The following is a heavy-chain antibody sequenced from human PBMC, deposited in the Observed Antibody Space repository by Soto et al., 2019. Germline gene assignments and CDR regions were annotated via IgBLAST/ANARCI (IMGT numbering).Heavy chain of an antibody. CDR1: GFTFSNYG. CDR2: ISGGGGST. V-gene: IGHV3-23*01. Sequence: GGSLRLSCAASGFTFSNYGLSWVRQAPGRGLEWVSAISGGGGSTYYADSVQGRFTISRDTSINTLYLQMNSLRAEDTAVYYCARTCSGTSCYYYYYYYYLDVWGKGTTVTVSS. CDR3: ARTCSGTSCYYYYYYYYLDV. J-gene: IGHJ6*03. D-gene: IGHD2-15*01.